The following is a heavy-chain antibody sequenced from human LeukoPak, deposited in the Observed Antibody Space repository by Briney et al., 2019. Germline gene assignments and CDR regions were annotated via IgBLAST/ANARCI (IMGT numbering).Heavy chain of an antibody. CDR2: IYPGDSDT. J-gene: IGHJ4*02. V-gene: IGHV5-51*01. Sequence: GESLKISCKGSGYSFTSYWIGWVRQMPGKGLEWMGIIYPGDSDTRYSPSFQGQVTISVDKSISTAYQQWSSLKASDAAMYYCAASGSYYDKHFDYWGQGTLVTVSS. CDR3: AASGSYYDKHFDY. D-gene: IGHD3-10*01. CDR1: GYSFTSYW.